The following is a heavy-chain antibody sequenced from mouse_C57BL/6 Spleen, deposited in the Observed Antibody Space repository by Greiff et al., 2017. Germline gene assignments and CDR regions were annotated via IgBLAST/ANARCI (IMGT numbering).Heavy chain of an antibody. J-gene: IGHJ2*01. CDR2: IDPETGGT. CDR1: GYTFTDYE. Sequence: QVQLQQSGAELVRPGASVTLSCKASGYTFTDYEMHWVKQTPVHGLEWIGAIDPETGGTAYNQKFKGKAILTADKSSSTAYMELRSLTSEDSAVYYCTRSTTVVATGYFDYWGRGTTLTVSS. CDR3: TRSTTVVATGYFDY. D-gene: IGHD1-1*01. V-gene: IGHV1-15*01.